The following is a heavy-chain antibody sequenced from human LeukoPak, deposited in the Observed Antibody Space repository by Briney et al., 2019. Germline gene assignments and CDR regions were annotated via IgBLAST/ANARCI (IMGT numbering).Heavy chain of an antibody. CDR1: GYSFTTYW. Sequence: GESLKISCKASGYSFTTYWIGWVRQMPGKGLEWMGIIYPDDSDTRYSPSFQGQVTISADKSISTAYLQWSSLKASDTAMYYCARQSEVEMATKGPDYWGQGTLVTVSS. CDR3: ARQSEVEMATKGPDY. D-gene: IGHD5-24*01. CDR2: IYPDDSDT. V-gene: IGHV5-51*01. J-gene: IGHJ4*02.